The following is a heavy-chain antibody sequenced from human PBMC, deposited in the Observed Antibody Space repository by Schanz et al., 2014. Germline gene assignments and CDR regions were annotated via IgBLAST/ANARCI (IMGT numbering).Heavy chain of an antibody. Sequence: VQLVQSGAEVKRPGASVRVSCKASGYTFVSYSMHWVRQAPGQGLEWVGWISPYTGNTHYFDKMEGRVTMTTDTSTSTAYMDLRSLRSDDTAVYYCARDQSPYTNSSDVRYFDYWGQGSLVNVSS. V-gene: IGHV1-18*04. CDR3: ARDQSPYTNSSDVRYFDY. CDR1: GYTFVSYS. CDR2: ISPYTGNT. J-gene: IGHJ4*02. D-gene: IGHD6-6*01.